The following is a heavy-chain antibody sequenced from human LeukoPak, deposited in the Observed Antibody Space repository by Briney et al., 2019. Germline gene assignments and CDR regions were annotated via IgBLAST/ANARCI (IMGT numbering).Heavy chain of an antibody. CDR2: INHSGST. Sequence: SETLSLTCAVYGGSFSGYYWSWLPQPPGKGLEWIGEINHSGSTNYNPSLKSRVTISVDTSKNQFSLKLSSVTAADTAVYYCARGLYFRAEYFQHWGQGTLVTVSS. D-gene: IGHD2-8*01. V-gene: IGHV4-34*01. CDR3: ARGLYFRAEYFQH. CDR1: GGSFSGYY. J-gene: IGHJ1*01.